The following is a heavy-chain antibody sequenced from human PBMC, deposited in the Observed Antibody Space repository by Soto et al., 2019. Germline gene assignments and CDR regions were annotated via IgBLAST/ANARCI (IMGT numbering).Heavy chain of an antibody. J-gene: IGHJ4*02. Sequence: SVKVSCKASGGTFSSYAISWVRQAPGQGLAWMGGIIPIFGTANYAQKFQGRVTITADESTSTAYMELSSLRSEVTGEYYRARCSEDSGATTHFYYCEYWGQGTLGTVAS. CDR3: ARCSEDSGATTHFYYCEY. V-gene: IGHV1-69*13. D-gene: IGHD5-12*01. CDR2: IIPIFGTA. CDR1: GGTFSSYA.